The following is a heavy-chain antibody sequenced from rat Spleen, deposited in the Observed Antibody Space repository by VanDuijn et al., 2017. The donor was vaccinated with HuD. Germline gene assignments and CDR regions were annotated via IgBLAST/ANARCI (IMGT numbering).Heavy chain of an antibody. CDR2: ISTGGVNT. D-gene: IGHD1-2*01. V-gene: IGHV5-25*01. J-gene: IGHJ3*01. CDR1: GFTFSDYY. CDR3: AKGGTSAAMPFAY. Sequence: EVQLVESDGGLVQPGRSLKLSCAASGFTFSDYYMAWVRQAPTKGLEWVASISTGGVNTYYRDSVKGRFTISRDNAKSTLYLQMDSLRSEDTSTYYCAKGGTSAAMPFAYWGQGTLVTVSS.